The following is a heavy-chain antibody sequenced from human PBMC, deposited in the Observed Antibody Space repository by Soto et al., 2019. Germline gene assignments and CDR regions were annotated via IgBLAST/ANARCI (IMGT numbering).Heavy chain of an antibody. CDR1: GFTFSSYG. CDR2: IWYDGSNK. D-gene: IGHD3-10*01. Sequence: QVQLVESEGGVVQPGRSLRLSCAASGFTFSSYGMHWVRQAPGKGLEWVAVIWYDGSNKYYADSVKGRFTISRDNSKNTLYLQMNSLRAEDTAVYYCARATLYYYGSGSSFDYWGQGTLVTVSS. J-gene: IGHJ4*02. V-gene: IGHV3-33*01. CDR3: ARATLYYYGSGSSFDY.